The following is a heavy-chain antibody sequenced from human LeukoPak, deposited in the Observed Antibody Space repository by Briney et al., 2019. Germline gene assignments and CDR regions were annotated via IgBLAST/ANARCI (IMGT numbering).Heavy chain of an antibody. CDR3: ARQFYYDSGGSHY. J-gene: IGHJ4*02. D-gene: IGHD3-22*01. Sequence: WVRQAPGKGPEWIGSIFYSGSTYYNPSLESRVTISVDTSKNQFSLKLSSVTAADTAVYYCARQFYYDSGGSHYWGQGTLVTVSS. V-gene: IGHV4-39*01. CDR2: IFYSGST.